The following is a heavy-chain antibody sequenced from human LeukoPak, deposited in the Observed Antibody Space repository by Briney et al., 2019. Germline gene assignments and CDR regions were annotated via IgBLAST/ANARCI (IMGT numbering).Heavy chain of an antibody. V-gene: IGHV3-64*01. D-gene: IGHD2-15*01. J-gene: IGHJ3*02. CDR2: IMSNGETR. CDR1: GFSFSNYV. CDR3: ARDRDGGFAFDI. Sequence: PGGSLRLSCAASGFSFSNYVMHWVRQAPGKGLEYVSAIMSNGETRGYANSMKGRFTISRDNSKNTLYLQMGSLRAEDMAIYYFARDRDGGFAFDIWSQGTLVTVSS.